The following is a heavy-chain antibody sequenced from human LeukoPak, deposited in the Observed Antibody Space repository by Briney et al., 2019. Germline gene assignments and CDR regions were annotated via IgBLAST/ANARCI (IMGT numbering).Heavy chain of an antibody. J-gene: IGHJ4*02. CDR2: INPNSGGT. Sequence: ASVKVCCKASGYTFTGYYMHWVRQAPGQGLEWMGWINPNSGGTNYAQKFQGRVTMTRDTSISTAYMELSRLRSDDTAVYYCARDKIGLRGGYVHFDYWGQGTLVTVSS. CDR1: GYTFTGYY. CDR3: ARDKIGLRGGYVHFDY. D-gene: IGHD5-12*01. V-gene: IGHV1-2*02.